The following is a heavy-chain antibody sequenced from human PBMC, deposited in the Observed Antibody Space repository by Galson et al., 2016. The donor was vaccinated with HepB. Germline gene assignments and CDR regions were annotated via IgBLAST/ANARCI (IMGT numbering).Heavy chain of an antibody. Sequence: SVKVSCKASGATFSSYAISWVRQAPGQGLEWMGGIIPIFGTANYAQKFQGRVTITADKSTSTASMELSSLRSEDTAVYYCASGTDAFCGGDCHGQRWYFGMDVWGQGTTVTVSS. V-gene: IGHV1-69*06. J-gene: IGHJ6*02. CDR2: IIPIFGTA. CDR3: ASGTDAFCGGDCHGQRWYFGMDV. CDR1: GATFSSYA. D-gene: IGHD2-21*02.